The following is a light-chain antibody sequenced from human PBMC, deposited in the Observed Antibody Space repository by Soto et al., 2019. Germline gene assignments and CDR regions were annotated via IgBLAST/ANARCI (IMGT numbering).Light chain of an antibody. Sequence: DIQITQSPSSMSASVGDRVTITCRASQTISIDLNWYQQKPGKAPNLLIHGASTLEPGVPSRFSGSGSGTDFTLTISGVQPDEFATYYCQQSYNTPRTFGQGTKVEV. CDR1: QTISID. V-gene: IGKV1-39*01. CDR2: GAS. CDR3: QQSYNTPRT. J-gene: IGKJ1*01.